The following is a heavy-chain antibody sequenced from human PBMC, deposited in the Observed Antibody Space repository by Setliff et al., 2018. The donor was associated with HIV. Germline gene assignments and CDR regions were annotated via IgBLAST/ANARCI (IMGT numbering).Heavy chain of an antibody. Sequence: SETLSLTCTVSGDSISSSAYYWGWVRQPPGKGLEWIGSIYYSGTAYYNPSLRSRVTMARDVSISTFYMQLTRLRSDDTAMYYCAWNHPDHTTSHPEAFALWGQGTMVTVSS. V-gene: IGHV4-39*01. D-gene: IGHD1-1*01. CDR3: AWNHPDHTTSHPEAFAL. CDR1: GDSISSSAYY. CDR2: IYYSGTA. J-gene: IGHJ3*01.